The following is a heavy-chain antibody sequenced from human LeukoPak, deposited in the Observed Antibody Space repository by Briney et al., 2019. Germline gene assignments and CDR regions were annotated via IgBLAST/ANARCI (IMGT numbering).Heavy chain of an antibody. Sequence: PSETLSLTFAVSGGSISSNSYYWGWFRQPPGKGLEWIGSIYYSGSTYYNPSLKSRVTISVDTSKNQFSLKLSSVTAADTAVYYCARTRYYYNSRSYGAPYYFDYWGQGTLVTVSS. CDR2: IYYSGST. CDR1: GGSISSNSYY. V-gene: IGHV4-39*01. J-gene: IGHJ4*02. CDR3: ARTRYYYNSRSYGAPYYFDY. D-gene: IGHD3-10*01.